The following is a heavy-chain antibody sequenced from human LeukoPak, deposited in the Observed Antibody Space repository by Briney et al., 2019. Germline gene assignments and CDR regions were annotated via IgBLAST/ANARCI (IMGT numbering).Heavy chain of an antibody. CDR2: ISSSGSTI. D-gene: IGHD3-16*01. J-gene: IGHJ4*02. CDR3: ARDAGGAAFDY. V-gene: IGHV3-48*03. CDR1: GFTFSSYE. Sequence: GGSLRLSCAASGFTFSSYEMNWFRQAPGKGLEWVSYISSSGSTIYYADSVKGRFTISRDNAKNSLYLQMNSLRAEDTAVYYCARDAGGAAFDYWGQGTLVTVSS.